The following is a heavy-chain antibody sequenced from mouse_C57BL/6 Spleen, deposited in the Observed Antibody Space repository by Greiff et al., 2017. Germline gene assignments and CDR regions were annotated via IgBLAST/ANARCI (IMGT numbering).Heavy chain of an antibody. D-gene: IGHD2-5*01. CDR1: GFTFSDYG. CDR2: ISSGSSTI. V-gene: IGHV5-17*01. CDR3: ARAYYSIPSQFAY. Sequence: EVQLVESGAGLVKPGGSLKLSCAASGFTFSDYGMHWVRQAPEKGLEWVAYISSGSSTIYYADTVKGRFTISRDNAKNTLFLQMTSLRSEDTAMYYCARAYYSIPSQFAYWGQGTLVTVSA. J-gene: IGHJ3*01.